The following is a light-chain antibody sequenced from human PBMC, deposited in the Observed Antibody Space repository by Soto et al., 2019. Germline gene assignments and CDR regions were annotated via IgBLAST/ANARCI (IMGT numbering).Light chain of an antibody. CDR1: QDISNY. Sequence: DIQMTQSPSSLSASVGDRVTITCQASQDISNYLNWYQQKPGKAPKLLIYDASNLETGVPSRFSGSGSGTDFTFTISSLQPEDIATYYCQQYDNLPPDTFGQGTRLDIK. CDR2: DAS. J-gene: IGKJ5*01. V-gene: IGKV1-33*01. CDR3: QQYDNLPPDT.